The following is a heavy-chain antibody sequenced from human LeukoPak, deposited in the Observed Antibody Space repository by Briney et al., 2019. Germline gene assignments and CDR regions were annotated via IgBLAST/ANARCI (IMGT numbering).Heavy chain of an antibody. CDR2: IYYSGST. CDR1: GGSISSYY. Sequence: SETLSLTCTVSGGSISSYYWSWIRQPPGKGLEWIGYIYYSGSTNYNPSLKSRVTISVDTSKSQFSLKLSSVTAADTAVYYCARLQRLDYYFDYWGQGTLVTVSS. V-gene: IGHV4-59*08. D-gene: IGHD6-25*01. CDR3: ARLQRLDYYFDY. J-gene: IGHJ4*02.